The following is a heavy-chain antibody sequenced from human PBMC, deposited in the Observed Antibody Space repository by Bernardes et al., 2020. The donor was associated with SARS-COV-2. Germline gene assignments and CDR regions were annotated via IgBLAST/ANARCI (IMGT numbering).Heavy chain of an antibody. CDR3: AREGLEYYYDSSGYFGLDYFDY. CDR2: ISYDGSNK. CDR1: GFTFSSYA. V-gene: IGHV3-30-3*01. J-gene: IGHJ4*02. Sequence: LRLSCAASGFTFSSYAMHWVRQAPGKGLEWVAVISYDGSNKYYADSVKGRFTISRDNSKNTLYLQMNSLRAEDTAVYYCAREGLEYYYDSSGYFGLDYFDYWGQGTLVTVSS. D-gene: IGHD3-22*01.